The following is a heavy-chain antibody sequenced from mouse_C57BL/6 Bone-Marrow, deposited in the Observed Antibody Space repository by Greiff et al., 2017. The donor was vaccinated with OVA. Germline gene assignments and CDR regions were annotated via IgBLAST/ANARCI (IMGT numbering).Heavy chain of an antibody. Sequence: DVMLVESGGGLVKPGGSLKLSCAASGFTFSSYAMSWVRQTPEKRLAWVATISDGGSYTYYPDNVKGRFTISRDNAKNNLYLQMSHLKSEDTAMYYCARAGYYDGIYYAMDYWGQGTSVTVSS. J-gene: IGHJ4*01. CDR1: GFTFSSYA. D-gene: IGHD1-1*01. CDR2: ISDGGSYT. V-gene: IGHV5-4*03. CDR3: ARAGYYDGIYYAMDY.